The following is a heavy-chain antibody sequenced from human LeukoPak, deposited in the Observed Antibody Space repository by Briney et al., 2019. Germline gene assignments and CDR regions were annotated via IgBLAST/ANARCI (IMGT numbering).Heavy chain of an antibody. CDR1: GFTFSSYW. V-gene: IGHV3-7*03. CDR3: ARDETVAGQAYELSYYGMDV. CDR2: IKHDGSEK. D-gene: IGHD6-19*01. Sequence: GGSLRLSCAASGFTFSSYWMSWVRQAPGKGLEWVASIKHDGSEKYYVDSVKGRFTISRDNAKNSLYLQMNSLRAEDTAVYYCARDETVAGQAYELSYYGMDVWGQGTTVTVSS. J-gene: IGHJ6*02.